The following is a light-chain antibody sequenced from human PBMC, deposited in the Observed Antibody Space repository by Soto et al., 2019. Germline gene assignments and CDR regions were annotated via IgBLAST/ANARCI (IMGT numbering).Light chain of an antibody. CDR2: QAS. V-gene: IGKV1-5*03. CDR1: QSISSW. J-gene: IGKJ4*01. CDR3: QQYGAYTT. Sequence: DIQMTQSPSTLSASVGDRVTITCRASQSISSWLAWYQQKPGKAPKLLIYQASNLETGVPSRFSGSGSGTEFTLTISSLQPDDFATYYCQQYGAYTTFGRGTKVEIK.